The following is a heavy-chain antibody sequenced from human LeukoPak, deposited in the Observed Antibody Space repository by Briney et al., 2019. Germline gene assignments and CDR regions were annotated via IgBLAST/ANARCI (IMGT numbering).Heavy chain of an antibody. J-gene: IGHJ2*01. Sequence: GGPLRLSCAASGFTFSSYAMNWVRQAPGQGLEWVSYISSGGSSIYSADSVKGRFTISRDNAKNTLYLQMNSLRAEDTAVHYCARGRKDWYVDLWGRGTLVTVSS. V-gene: IGHV3-48*03. CDR1: GFTFSSYA. CDR2: ISSGGSSI. CDR3: ARGRKDWYVDL. D-gene: IGHD1-14*01.